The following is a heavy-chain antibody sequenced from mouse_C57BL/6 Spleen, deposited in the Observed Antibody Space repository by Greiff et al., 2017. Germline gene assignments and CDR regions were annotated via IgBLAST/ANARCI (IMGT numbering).Heavy chain of an antibody. CDR2: IDPSDSET. CDR1: GYTFTSYW. CDR3: ARPLITTVDWYFDV. Sequence: VQLQQPGAELVRPGSSVKLSCKASGYTFTSYWMHWVKQRPIQGLEWIGNIDPSDSETHYNQKFKDKATLTVDKSSSTAYMQLSSLTSEDSAVYYCARPLITTVDWYFDVWGTGTTVTVSS. J-gene: IGHJ1*03. V-gene: IGHV1-52*01. D-gene: IGHD1-1*01.